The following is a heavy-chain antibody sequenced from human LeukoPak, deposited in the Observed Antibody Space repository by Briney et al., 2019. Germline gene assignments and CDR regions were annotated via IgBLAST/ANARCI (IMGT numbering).Heavy chain of an antibody. V-gene: IGHV3-21*01. CDR2: ISSSSSSYI. D-gene: IGHD3-10*01. CDR3: ARGLGFGGSYGMDV. J-gene: IGHJ6*02. Sequence: PGGSLRLSCAASGFTFSSYSMNWVRQAPGRGLEWVSSISSSSSSYIYYADSVKGRFTISRDNAKNSLYLQMNSLRAEDTAVYYCARGLGFGGSYGMDVWGQGTTVTVSS. CDR1: GFTFSSYS.